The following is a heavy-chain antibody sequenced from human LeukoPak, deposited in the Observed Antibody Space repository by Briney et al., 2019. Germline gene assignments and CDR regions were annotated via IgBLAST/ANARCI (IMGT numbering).Heavy chain of an antibody. V-gene: IGHV3-23*01. CDR3: AKHRGDSSSWYLFDY. Sequence: GRSLRLSCAASGFSFSSNAVSWVRQAPGKGLEWVLSISGSGGRTYSADSVKGRFTISRVNSKNTVYLQMTSLRAEDTAVYYCAKHRGDSSSWYLFDYWGQGTLVTVSS. J-gene: IGHJ4*02. D-gene: IGHD6-13*01. CDR1: GFSFSSNA. CDR2: ISGSGGRT.